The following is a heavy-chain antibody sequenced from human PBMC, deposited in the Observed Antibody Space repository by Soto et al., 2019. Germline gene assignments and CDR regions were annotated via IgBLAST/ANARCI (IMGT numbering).Heavy chain of an antibody. J-gene: IGHJ4*02. CDR2: ISATGGGT. CDR3: AKDRRAGGNSAFYFDF. Sequence: GGSLRLSCAASGFKLSNYAMSWVRQAPGKGLEWVSLISATGGGTYYADSVKGRSTISRDNSHNTLYLQVHSLTAEDTAVYYCAKDRRAGGNSAFYFDFWGQGAQVTVSS. D-gene: IGHD3-16*01. CDR1: GFKLSNYA. V-gene: IGHV3-23*01.